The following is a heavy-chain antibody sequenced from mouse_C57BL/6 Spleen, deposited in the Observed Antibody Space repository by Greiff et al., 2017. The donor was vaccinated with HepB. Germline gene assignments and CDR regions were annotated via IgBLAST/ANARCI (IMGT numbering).Heavy chain of an antibody. Sequence: QVQLKQSGAELARPGASVKLSCKASGYTFTSYGISWVKQRTGQGLEWIGEIYPRSGNTYYNEKFKGKATLTADKSSSTAYMELRSLTSEDSAVYFCAREREDGYYFDYWGQGTTLTVSS. CDR2: IYPRSGNT. V-gene: IGHV1-81*01. D-gene: IGHD2-3*01. J-gene: IGHJ2*01. CDR3: AREREDGYYFDY. CDR1: GYTFTSYG.